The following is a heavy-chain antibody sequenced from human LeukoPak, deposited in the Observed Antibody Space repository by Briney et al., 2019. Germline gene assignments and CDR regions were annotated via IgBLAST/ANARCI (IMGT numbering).Heavy chain of an antibody. CDR1: GGSFSGYY. D-gene: IGHD2-2*01. J-gene: IGHJ6*02. V-gene: IGHV4-34*01. CDR2: INHSGST. CDR3: ARGYCSSACCYYYYYYGMDV. Sequence: SETLSLTCAVYGGSFSGYYWSRIRQPPGKGLEWIGEINHSGSTNYNPSLKSRVTISVDTSKNQFSLKLSSVTAADTAVYYCARGYCSSACCYYYYYYGMDVWGQGTTVTVSS.